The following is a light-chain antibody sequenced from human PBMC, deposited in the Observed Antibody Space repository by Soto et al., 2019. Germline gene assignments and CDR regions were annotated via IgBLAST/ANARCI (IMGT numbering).Light chain of an antibody. Sequence: EIVWTQSPHTLSLSPLKRATLSCMVSQNVGSRYLAWYQQKPGQATRLIIYGASTRANGIPARFSGSGSGTDFTLTIRSLQSEDFAFYYCQQYNAWPRGTFGQGTRLEIK. CDR3: QQYNAWPRGT. J-gene: IGKJ5*01. CDR1: QNVGSRY. CDR2: GAS. V-gene: IGKV3-15*01.